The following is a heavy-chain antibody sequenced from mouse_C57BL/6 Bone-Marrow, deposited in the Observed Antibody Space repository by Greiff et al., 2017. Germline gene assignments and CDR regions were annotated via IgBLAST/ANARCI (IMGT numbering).Heavy chain of an antibody. CDR1: GYSITSGYY. V-gene: IGHV3-6*01. Sequence: ESGPGLVKPSQSLSLTCSVTGYSITSGYYWHWIRQFPGNKLEWMGYISYDGSNNYNPSLKSRISITRDTSKNQFFLKLNSVTTEDTATYYCARDGDAMDYWGQGTSVTVSS. J-gene: IGHJ4*01. CDR2: ISYDGSN. CDR3: ARDGDAMDY.